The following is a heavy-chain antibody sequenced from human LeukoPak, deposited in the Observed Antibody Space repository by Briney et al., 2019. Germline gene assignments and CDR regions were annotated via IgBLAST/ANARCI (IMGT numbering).Heavy chain of an antibody. Sequence: KPSETLSLTCTVSGGSISSSSYYWGWIRQPPGKGLEWIGSIYYSGSTYYNPSLKSRVTISVDTSKNQFSLKLSSVTAADTAVYYCARRPPQNYYYGSGSYRSWFDPWGQGTLVTVSS. CDR1: GGSISSSSYY. D-gene: IGHD3-10*01. V-gene: IGHV4-39*07. CDR3: ARRPPQNYYYGSGSYRSWFDP. CDR2: IYYSGST. J-gene: IGHJ5*02.